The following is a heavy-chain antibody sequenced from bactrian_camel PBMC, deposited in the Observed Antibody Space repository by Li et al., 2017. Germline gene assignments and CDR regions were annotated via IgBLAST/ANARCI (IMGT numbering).Heavy chain of an antibody. CDR1: GFTFSRVF. D-gene: IGHD4*01. Sequence: VQLVESGGGLVQHGGSLRLSCAASGFTFSRVFMSWVRQAPGKGLEWVSSIYTGDGSTTSADSVKGRFTISRDNAKNRLYLQMNSLKTEDTAVYYCAAHPQSTYSDSPVLSGYNYWGQGTQVTVS. V-gene: IGHV3S42*01. CDR3: AAHPQSTYSDSPVLSGYNY. CDR2: IYTGDGST. J-gene: IGHJ4*01.